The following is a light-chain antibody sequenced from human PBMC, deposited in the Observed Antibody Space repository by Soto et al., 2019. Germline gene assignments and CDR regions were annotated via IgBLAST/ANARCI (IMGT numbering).Light chain of an antibody. CDR2: GAS. CDR3: QQYGSSPRT. V-gene: IGKV3-20*01. CDR1: QSVSNSQ. J-gene: IGKJ2*01. Sequence: EIVLTQSPGTLSLSPGERATLSCRASQSVSNSQLAWYQQKPGQAPRLLLYGASGRATGIPDRFSGSGSGTDFTLTISRLEPEDFAVYYCQQYGSSPRTFGQGTKVDIK.